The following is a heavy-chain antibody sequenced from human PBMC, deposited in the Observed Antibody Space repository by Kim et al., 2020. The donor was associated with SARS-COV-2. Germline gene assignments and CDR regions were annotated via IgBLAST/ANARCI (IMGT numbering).Heavy chain of an antibody. CDR3: ARSPYAAAGTLGYYYYGMDV. J-gene: IGHJ6*02. Sequence: GGSLRLSCAASGFTFSSYGMHWVRQAPGKGLEWVAVISYDGSNKYYADSVKGRFTISRDNSKNTLYLQMNSLRAEDTAVYYCARSPYAAAGTLGYYYYGMDVWGQGTTVTVSS. CDR2: ISYDGSNK. CDR1: GFTFSSYG. D-gene: IGHD6-13*01. V-gene: IGHV3-33*05.